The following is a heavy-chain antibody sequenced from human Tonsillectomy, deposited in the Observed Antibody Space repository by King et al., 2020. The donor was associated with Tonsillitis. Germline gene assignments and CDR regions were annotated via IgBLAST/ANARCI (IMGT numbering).Heavy chain of an antibody. V-gene: IGHV3-30*04. Sequence: VQLVESGGGVVQPGRSLRLSCAASGFTFSSYAMHWVRQAPGKGLEWVAVISYDGSNRYYADSVKGRFTISRDNSKNTLYLQMNSLRPEDTAVYYCARDLEVQNTISIFGTFYYYVMDVWGQGTTVTVSS. CDR2: ISYDGSNR. CDR1: GFTFSSYA. J-gene: IGHJ6*02. D-gene: IGHD3-3*01. CDR3: ARDLEVQNTISIFGTFYYYVMDV.